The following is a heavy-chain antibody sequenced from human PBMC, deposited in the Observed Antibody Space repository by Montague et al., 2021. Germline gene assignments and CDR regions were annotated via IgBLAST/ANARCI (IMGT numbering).Heavy chain of an antibody. V-gene: IGHV3-9*01. Sequence: SLRLSCAASGFNFDNYAMHWVRQVPGKGLEWVSGIKWNSGLIGYADSVKGRFTISRGNMKNSLYLQMNSLRAEDTAFYYCARRDSLDIWGQGTMVTVSS. CDR3: ARRDSLDI. CDR2: IKWNSGLI. J-gene: IGHJ3*02. CDR1: GFNFDNYA.